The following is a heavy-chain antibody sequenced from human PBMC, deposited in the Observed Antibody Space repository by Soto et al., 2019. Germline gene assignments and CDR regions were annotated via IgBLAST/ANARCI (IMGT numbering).Heavy chain of an antibody. CDR1: GFTFSNAW. J-gene: IGHJ6*02. CDR3: TTDVWLRYNYYGMDV. D-gene: IGHD1-20*01. CDR2: IKSKTDGGTT. V-gene: IGHV3-15*07. Sequence: PGGTLILSCAPSGFTFSNAWTNWVLQAPGKGLEWVGRIKSKTDGGTTDYTAPVKGRFTISRDDSKNTLYLQMNSLKTEDTAVYYCTTDVWLRYNYYGMDVWGQGTTITVSS.